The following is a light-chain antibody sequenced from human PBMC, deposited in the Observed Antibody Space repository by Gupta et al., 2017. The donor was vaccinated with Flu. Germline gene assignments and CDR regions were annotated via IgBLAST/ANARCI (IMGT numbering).Light chain of an antibody. V-gene: IGLV3-19*01. CDR2: ARD. CDR1: RLRTYY. Sequence: SSELTQDHAVSVALGKTVRITCQGDRLRTYYTSWYQQKPGQAPVLVIYARDNRPAGIPDRFSGSSSGNTASLTITGAQAEDEADYYCNSRYNIGNHVIFGGGTKLTVL. CDR3: NSRYNIGNHVI. J-gene: IGLJ2*01.